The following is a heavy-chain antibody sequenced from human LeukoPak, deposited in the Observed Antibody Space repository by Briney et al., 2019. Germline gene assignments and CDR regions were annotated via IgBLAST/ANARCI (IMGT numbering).Heavy chain of an antibody. Sequence: ASVKVSCKASGYTFTTYDINWVRQATGRGLEWMGWMNPNIGNTGYAQKFQGRVTMTTNTSISTAYMELRSLRSEDTAVYYCARGPNKSDGGNSGSAWFDPWGQGTLVTVSS. CDR2: MNPNIGNT. V-gene: IGHV1-8*01. CDR3: ARGPNKSDGGNSGSAWFDP. D-gene: IGHD4-23*01. J-gene: IGHJ5*02. CDR1: GYTFTTYD.